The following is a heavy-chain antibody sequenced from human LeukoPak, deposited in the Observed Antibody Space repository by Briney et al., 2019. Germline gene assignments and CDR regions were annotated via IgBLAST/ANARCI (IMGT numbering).Heavy chain of an antibody. V-gene: IGHV4-59*01. CDR2: IYYSGSI. CDR3: ARCSGWYRIDY. Sequence: SETLSLTCTVSGGSNSSYYWSWIRQTPGKGLEWIGYIYYSGSINYTPSLKSRVTISVDTSKNQISLKLSSVTAADTAVYYCARCSGWYRIDYWGQGTLVTVSS. D-gene: IGHD6-19*01. CDR1: GGSNSSYY. J-gene: IGHJ4*02.